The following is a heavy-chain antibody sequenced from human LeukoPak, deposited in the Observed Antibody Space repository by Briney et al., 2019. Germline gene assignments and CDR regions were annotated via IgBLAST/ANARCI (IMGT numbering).Heavy chain of an antibody. D-gene: IGHD3-16*01. CDR3: ARDLEAWGESDYYGMDV. Sequence: ASVKVSCKASGYTFTSYDINWVRQATGQGLEWMGWMNPNSGNTGYAQKFQGRVTMTRNTSTSTAYMELSSLRSEDTAVYYCARDLEAWGESDYYGMDVWGQGTTVTVSS. CDR2: MNPNSGNT. V-gene: IGHV1-8*01. J-gene: IGHJ6*02. CDR1: GYTFTSYD.